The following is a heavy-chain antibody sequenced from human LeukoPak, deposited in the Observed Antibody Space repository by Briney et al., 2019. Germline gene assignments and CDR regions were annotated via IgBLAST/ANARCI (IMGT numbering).Heavy chain of an antibody. V-gene: IGHV3-23*01. J-gene: IGHJ4*02. CDR2: ITGSGGST. D-gene: IGHD4-17*01. CDR3: AKEDYAAYFDY. CDR1: GFTFSSYA. Sequence: GGSLRLSCAASGFTFSSYAMSWVRQAPGKGLEWVSAITGSGGSTYYADSVKRRFTISSDNSKNTLYLQMNSLRAEDTAVYYCAKEDYAAYFDYWGQGTLVTVSS.